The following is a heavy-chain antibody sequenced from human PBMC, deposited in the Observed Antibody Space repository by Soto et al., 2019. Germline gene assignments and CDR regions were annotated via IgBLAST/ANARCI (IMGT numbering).Heavy chain of an antibody. Sequence: QLHLRESGPGLVKPSETLSLTCTVSGGSITSSSYYWGWIRQPPGKGLEWIGSIYYSGSTYYNPSLKSRVTRSVDTSKNQFSLKLSSVTAAATAVYYCATQEVGGSYVYTFDPWGQGTLVTVSS. CDR3: ATQEVGGSYVYTFDP. CDR1: GGSITSSSYY. D-gene: IGHD1-26*01. J-gene: IGHJ5*02. CDR2: IYYSGST. V-gene: IGHV4-39*01.